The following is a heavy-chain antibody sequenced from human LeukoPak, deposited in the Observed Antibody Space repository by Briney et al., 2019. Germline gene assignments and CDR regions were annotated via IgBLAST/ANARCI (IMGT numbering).Heavy chain of an antibody. V-gene: IGHV4-4*02. J-gene: IGHJ4*02. CDR1: GGSISSSHW. D-gene: IGHD3-3*01. CDR3: TRVEGFRYFDY. Sequence: SETLSLTCAVSGGSISSSHWWSWVRQPPGKGLEWIGEISNSGRTNFNPSLKSRVTISVDKSKNQFSLKLTSVTAADTALYYCTRVEGFRYFDYWGQGTLVTVSS. CDR2: ISNSGRT.